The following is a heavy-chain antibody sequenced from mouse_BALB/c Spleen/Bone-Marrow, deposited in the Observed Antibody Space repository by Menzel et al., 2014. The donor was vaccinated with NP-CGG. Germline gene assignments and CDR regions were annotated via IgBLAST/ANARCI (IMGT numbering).Heavy chain of an antibody. J-gene: IGHJ4*01. CDR2: ISCSSST. Sequence: ESGPGLVKPSQSLSLTCTVTGYSITSDYAWNWIRQFQGNKLEWMGYISCSSSTNYNPSLKSRISITRDTSKNQFFLQLNSVTAEDTATYYCARWDYGDYAMDYWGQGTSVTVSS. CDR3: ARWDYGDYAMDY. V-gene: IGHV3-2*02. D-gene: IGHD1-2*01. CDR1: GYSITSDYA.